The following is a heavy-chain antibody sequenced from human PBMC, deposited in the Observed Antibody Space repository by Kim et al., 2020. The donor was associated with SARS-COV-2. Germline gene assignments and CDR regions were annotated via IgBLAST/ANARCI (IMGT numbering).Heavy chain of an antibody. CDR2: IYYSGST. D-gene: IGHD3-9*01. V-gene: IGHV4-59*08. Sequence: SETLSLTCTVSGGSISSYYWSWIRQPPGKGLEWIGYIYYSGSTNYNPSLKSRVTISVDTSKNQFSLKLSSVTAADTAMYYCARIMKGRLRYVDWPTMDVWGQGTTVTVSS. CDR3: ARIMKGRLRYVDWPTMDV. CDR1: GGSISSYY. J-gene: IGHJ6*02.